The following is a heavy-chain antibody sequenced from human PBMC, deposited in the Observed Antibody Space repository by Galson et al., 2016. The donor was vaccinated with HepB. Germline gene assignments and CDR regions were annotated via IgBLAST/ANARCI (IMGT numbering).Heavy chain of an antibody. CDR2: ISGSAGST. D-gene: IGHD2-21*02. J-gene: IGHJ4*02. CDR3: AKDTGSSLVSAILYYFDY. V-gene: IGHV3-23*01. CDR1: GFTFHRYA. Sequence: SLRLSCAASGFTFHRYAMSWVRQPPGKGLEWVSTISGSAGSTYYAESVKGRFTISRDNAKNTPYLEMTSLTAADTALYYCAKDTGSSLVSAILYYFDYWGQGVLVTVSS.